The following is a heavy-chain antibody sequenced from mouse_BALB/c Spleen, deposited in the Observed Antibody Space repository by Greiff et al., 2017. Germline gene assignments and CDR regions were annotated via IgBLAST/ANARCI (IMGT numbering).Heavy chain of an antibody. V-gene: IGHV1S81*02. J-gene: IGHJ4*01. CDR3: ARPYDGYYYAMDY. Sequence: VQLQQPGAELVKPGASVKLSCKASGYTFTSYWMHWVKQRPGQGLEWIGEINPSNGRTNYNEKFKSKATLTVDKSSSTAYMQLSSLTSEDSAVYYCARPYDGYYYAMDYWGQGTSVTVAS. CDR2: INPSNGRT. CDR1: GYTFTSYW. D-gene: IGHD2-3*01.